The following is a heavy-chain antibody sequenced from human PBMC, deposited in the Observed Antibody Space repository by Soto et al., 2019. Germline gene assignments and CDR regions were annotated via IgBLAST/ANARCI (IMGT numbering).Heavy chain of an antibody. CDR3: ARGSGIVALPGELEDVNYDF. CDR2: ISESGST. V-gene: IGHV4-34*01. D-gene: IGHD1-1*01. J-gene: IGHJ4*02. CDR1: GQSFSGHS. Sequence: QVQLQQWGAGLVKPSETLSLSCAVYGQSFSGHSWAWIRQPPGKGRGWIGGISESGSTYYNPSLKSRVTISTDTSKNQFSLKLNSVTAADTAAYFCARGSGIVALPGELEDVNYDFWGQGTLVNVSS.